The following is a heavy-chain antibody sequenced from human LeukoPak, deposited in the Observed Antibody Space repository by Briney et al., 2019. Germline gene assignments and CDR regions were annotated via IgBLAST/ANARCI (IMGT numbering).Heavy chain of an antibody. CDR2: ISSSGRTI. Sequence: GGSLRLSCAASGFTFSSFEMNWVRQAPGKGLEWVSYISSSGRTIYYADSVKGRVTISRDNAKNSLYLQMSSLRAEDTAVYYCARLLVGSYWCFDYWGQGTLVTVPS. J-gene: IGHJ4*02. D-gene: IGHD1-26*01. CDR1: GFTFSSFE. CDR3: ARLLVGSYWCFDY. V-gene: IGHV3-48*03.